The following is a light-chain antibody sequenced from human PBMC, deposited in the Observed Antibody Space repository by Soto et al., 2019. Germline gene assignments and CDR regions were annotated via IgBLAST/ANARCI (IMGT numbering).Light chain of an antibody. CDR1: QSVSSY. J-gene: IGKJ1*01. Sequence: EIVLTQSPATLSLSPGERATLSCRASQSVSSYLAWYQQKPGQAPRLLIKDASNTATGIPGRFSGSESGADLPLTSSSIEPEDIAVDFCQKYGSSPETFGQGTTE. V-gene: IGKV3-11*01. CDR2: DAS. CDR3: QKYGSSPET.